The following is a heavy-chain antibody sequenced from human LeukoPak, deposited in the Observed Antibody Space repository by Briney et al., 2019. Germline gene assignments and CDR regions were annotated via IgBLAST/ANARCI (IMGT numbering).Heavy chain of an antibody. D-gene: IGHD3-10*01. CDR3: ARALMVRGVNDY. CDR1: RFTFSTYW. CDR2: INSDGSST. Sequence: PGGSLRLSCAASRFTFSTYWMHWVRQAPGKGLVWVSRINSDGSSTCYADSVKGRFTISRDNAKNTLYLQMNSLRAEDTAVYYCARALMVRGVNDYWGQGTLVTVSS. J-gene: IGHJ4*02. V-gene: IGHV3-74*01.